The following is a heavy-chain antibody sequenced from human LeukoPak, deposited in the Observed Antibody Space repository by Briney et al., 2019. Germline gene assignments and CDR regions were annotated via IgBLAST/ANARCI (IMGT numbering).Heavy chain of an antibody. CDR1: GFTFDDYG. J-gene: IGHJ6*03. V-gene: IGHV3-20*04. CDR2: INWNGGST. D-gene: IGHD6-13*01. Sequence: GGSLRLSCAASGFTFDDYGMSWVRQAPGKGLEWVSGINWNGGSTGYADSVKGRFTISRDNAKNSLYLQMNSLRAEDTAVYYCARAVIAAAGYYYNYMDVWGKGTTVTISS. CDR3: ARAVIAAAGYYYNYMDV.